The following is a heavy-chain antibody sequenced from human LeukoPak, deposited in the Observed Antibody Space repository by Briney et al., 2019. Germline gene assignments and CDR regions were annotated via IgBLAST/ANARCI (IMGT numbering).Heavy chain of an antibody. CDR3: ARIQIITMVRGVIPSFFDY. Sequence: SETLSLTCAVYGGSFSGYYWSWIRQPPGKGLEWIGEINHSGSTNYNPSLKSRVTISVDTSKNQFSPKLSSVTAADTAVYYCARIQIITMVRGVIPSFFDYWGQGTLVTVSS. CDR1: GGSFSGYY. D-gene: IGHD3-10*01. V-gene: IGHV4-34*01. J-gene: IGHJ4*02. CDR2: INHSGST.